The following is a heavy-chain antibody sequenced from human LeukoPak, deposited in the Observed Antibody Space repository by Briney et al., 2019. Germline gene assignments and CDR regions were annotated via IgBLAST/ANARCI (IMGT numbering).Heavy chain of an antibody. D-gene: IGHD6-13*01. V-gene: IGHV3-48*03. CDR1: GFTFSSYE. Sequence: GGSLRLSCAASGFTFSSYEMNWVRQAPGKGLEWVSYISSSGSTIYYADSVKGRFTISRDNAKNSLYLQMNSLRAEDTAVYYCAKLYSSIWEVYYYFMDVWGKGTTVTVSS. J-gene: IGHJ6*03. CDR2: ISSSGSTI. CDR3: AKLYSSIWEVYYYFMDV.